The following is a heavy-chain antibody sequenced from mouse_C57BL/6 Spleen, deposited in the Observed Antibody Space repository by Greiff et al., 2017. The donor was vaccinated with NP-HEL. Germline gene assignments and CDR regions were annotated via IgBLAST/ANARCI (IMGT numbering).Heavy chain of an antibody. J-gene: IGHJ3*01. CDR2: IYPRDGST. V-gene: IGHV1-85*01. Sequence: QVQLKESGPELVKPGASVKLSCKASGYTFTSYDINWVKQRPGQGLEWIGLIYPRDGSTKYNEKFKGKATLTVDTSSSTAYMELHSLTSEDSAVYFLAKWLLEAYWGQGTLVTVSA. CDR3: AKWLLEAY. D-gene: IGHD2-3*01. CDR1: GYTFTSYD.